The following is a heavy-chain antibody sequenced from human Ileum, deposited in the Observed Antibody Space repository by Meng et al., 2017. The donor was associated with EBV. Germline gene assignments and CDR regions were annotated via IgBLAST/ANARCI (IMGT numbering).Heavy chain of an antibody. Sequence: QVQVVQSGAEMKRPGASGKVSCTASHYTFTGYGVSWFRQAPGQGLEWMAWLGAHDGDTSHAPRFQGRVTVTADRPTATAYMELGSLRSDDTAVYYCARVEVGITSGDYWGQGTLVTVS. V-gene: IGHV1-18*01. D-gene: IGHD1-26*01. J-gene: IGHJ4*02. CDR2: LGAHDGDT. CDR1: HYTFTGYG. CDR3: ARVEVGITSGDY.